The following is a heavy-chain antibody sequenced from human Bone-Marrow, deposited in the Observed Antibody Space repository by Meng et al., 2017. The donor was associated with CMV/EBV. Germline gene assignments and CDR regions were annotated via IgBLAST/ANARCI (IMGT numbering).Heavy chain of an antibody. CDR1: GGSFSGYY. CDR3: ARKPRYYYGSGSVDY. V-gene: IGHV4-34*01. CDR2: INHSGST. Sequence: SETLSLTCAVYGGSFSGYYWSWIRQHPGKGLEWIGEINHSGSTNYNPSLKSRVTISVDTSKNQFSLKLSSVTAADTAVYYCARKPRYYYGSGSVDYWGQGTLVTVSS. D-gene: IGHD3-10*01. J-gene: IGHJ4*02.